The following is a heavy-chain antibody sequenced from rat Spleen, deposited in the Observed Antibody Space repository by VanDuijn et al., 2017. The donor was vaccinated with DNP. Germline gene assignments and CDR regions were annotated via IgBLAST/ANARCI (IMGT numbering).Heavy chain of an antibody. CDR2: INKDSKII. CDR1: GFNFNDYW. V-gene: IGHV4-2*01. J-gene: IGHJ2*01. Sequence: EVKLVESGGGLVQPGRSLKLSCVASGFNFNDYWMGWVRQAPGKGLEWIAEINKDSKIIKYSPSLKDKLTISRDNVQNTLYLKMSNLGSEDTAMYYCVREAEGVDYWGQGVMFTVSS. CDR3: VREAEGVDY. D-gene: IGHD1-11*01.